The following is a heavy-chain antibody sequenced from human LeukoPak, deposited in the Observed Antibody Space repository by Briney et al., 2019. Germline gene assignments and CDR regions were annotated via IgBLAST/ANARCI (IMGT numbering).Heavy chain of an antibody. D-gene: IGHD3-22*01. CDR3: ANYDGASRY. J-gene: IGHJ4*02. V-gene: IGHV4-59*08. CDR1: GVSPTSYY. CDR2: IYYTGST. Sequence: PESLSLTCILSGVSPTSYYWSRVRQPPGEGLEWIGYIYYTGSTSYNRSLKRRVTMSLNTSKNQFSLKLSSVTAADTAVYYGANYDGASRYWGQGTLVTVSS.